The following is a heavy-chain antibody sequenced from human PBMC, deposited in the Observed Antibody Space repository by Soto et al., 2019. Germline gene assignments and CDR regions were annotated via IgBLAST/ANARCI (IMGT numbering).Heavy chain of an antibody. CDR2: INHSGST. D-gene: IGHD6-6*01. CDR1: GGSFSGYY. J-gene: IGHJ5*02. CDR3: ARDQRGSSSDENNWFDP. V-gene: IGHV4-34*01. Sequence: PSETLSLTCAVYGGSFSGYYWSWIRQPPGKGLEWIGEINHSGSTNYNPSLKSRVTISVDTSKNQFSLKLSSVTAADTAVYYCARDQRGSSSDENNWFDPWGQGTRVTVSS.